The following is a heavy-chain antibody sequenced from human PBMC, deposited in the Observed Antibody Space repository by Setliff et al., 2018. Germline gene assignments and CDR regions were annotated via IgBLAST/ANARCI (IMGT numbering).Heavy chain of an antibody. Sequence: ASVKVSCKASGYIFNTFGISWVRRAPGQGLEWIGWISPYNGDTKYAQKLQDRVTMTIDTSTSTVYVEVRSLRSDDTALYYCARSPPNRGVGQGHHMDVWGKGTSVTVSS. CDR1: GYIFNTFG. V-gene: IGHV1-18*01. CDR3: ARSPPNRGVGQGHHMDV. CDR2: ISPYNGDT. J-gene: IGHJ6*03. D-gene: IGHD1-26*01.